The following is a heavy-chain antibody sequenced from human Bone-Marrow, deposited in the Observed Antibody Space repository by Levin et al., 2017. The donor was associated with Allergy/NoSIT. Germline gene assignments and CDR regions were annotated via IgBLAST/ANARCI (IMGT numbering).Heavy chain of an antibody. CDR2: ITASGGSA. Sequence: PGGSLRLSCAASGFTFTSCAMTWVRQAPGKGLEWVSTITASGGSAYFPDSVKGRFTISKDNSKNTVDLHMDSLRVEDTALYYCAKGLLWSGENGFDYWGQGTLVTVSS. CDR3: AKGLLWSGENGFDY. V-gene: IGHV3-23*01. CDR1: GFTFTSCA. D-gene: IGHD3-10*01. J-gene: IGHJ4*02.